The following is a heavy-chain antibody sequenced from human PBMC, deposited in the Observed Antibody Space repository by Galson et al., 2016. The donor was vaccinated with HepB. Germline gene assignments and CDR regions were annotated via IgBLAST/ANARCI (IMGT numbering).Heavy chain of an antibody. J-gene: IGHJ3*02. CDR1: EYSFTNYW. Sequence: QSGAEVKKPGESLKISCKGSEYSFTNYWFGWVRQMPGKGLEWMGIIYPGDSDTRYSPSFQGQVIISADKSISTAYLQWSSLMASDTAVYYCARLGGIVGGSTVPDAFHIWGRGTMVTVSS. CDR2: IYPGDSDT. CDR3: ARLGGIVGGSTVPDAFHI. V-gene: IGHV5-51*03. D-gene: IGHD1-26*01.